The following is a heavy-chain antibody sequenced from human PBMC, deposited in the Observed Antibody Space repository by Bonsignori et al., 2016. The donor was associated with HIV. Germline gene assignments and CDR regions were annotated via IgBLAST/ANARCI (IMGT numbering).Heavy chain of an antibody. J-gene: IGHJ4*02. CDR3: AKSHYDGSGYYGRRTYYFDY. CDR2: IFAGGSTA. V-gene: IGHV3-23*03. D-gene: IGHD3-22*01. Sequence: WIRQPPGKGLEWVSVIFAGGSTAYYADSVKGRFTISRDNSKNTLFLQMDSLRAEDAAVYYCAKSHYDGSGYYGRRTYYFDYWGQGAQVTVSS.